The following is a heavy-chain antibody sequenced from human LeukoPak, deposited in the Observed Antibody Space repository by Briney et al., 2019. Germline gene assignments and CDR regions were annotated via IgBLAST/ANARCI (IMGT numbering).Heavy chain of an antibody. CDR3: ARATDWGYYYGMDV. D-gene: IGHD3/OR15-3a*01. V-gene: IGHV3-23*01. Sequence: GGSLRLSCAASGFTFRTYAMSWVRQAPGKGLEWVSSISGSGGSTYYADSVKGRFTISRDNSKNTLYLQMNSLRADDTAVYYCARATDWGYYYGMDVWGKGTTVTVSS. CDR2: ISGSGGST. J-gene: IGHJ6*04. CDR1: GFTFRTYA.